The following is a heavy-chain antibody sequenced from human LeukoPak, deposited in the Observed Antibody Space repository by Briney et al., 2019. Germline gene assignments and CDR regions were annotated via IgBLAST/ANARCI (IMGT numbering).Heavy chain of an antibody. J-gene: IGHJ6*03. CDR2: IIPIFGTA. CDR3: ARGGCSSTSCYYYYYYMDV. Sequence: SVKVSCKASGGTFSSYAISWVRQAPGQGLEWMGGIIPIFGTANYAQKFQGRVTITTDESTSTAYMELSSLRSEDTAVYYCARGGCSSTSCYYYYYYMDVWGKGTTVTVSS. CDR1: GGTFSSYA. D-gene: IGHD2-2*01. V-gene: IGHV1-69*05.